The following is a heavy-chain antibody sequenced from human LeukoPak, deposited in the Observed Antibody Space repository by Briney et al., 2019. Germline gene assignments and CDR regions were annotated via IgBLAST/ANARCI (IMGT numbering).Heavy chain of an antibody. CDR3: ARVRKVVPAAWSWFDP. CDR2: INPNSGGT. CDR1: GYTFTNYG. Sequence: GASVKVSCKASGYTFTNYGISWVRQAPGQGLEWMGWINPNSGGTNYAQKFQGRVTMTRDTSISTAYMELSRLRSDDTAVYYCARVRKVVPAAWSWFDPWGQGTLVTVSS. V-gene: IGHV1-2*02. J-gene: IGHJ5*02. D-gene: IGHD2-2*01.